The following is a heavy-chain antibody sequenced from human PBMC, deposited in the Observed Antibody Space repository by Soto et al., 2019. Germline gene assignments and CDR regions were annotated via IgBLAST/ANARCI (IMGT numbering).Heavy chain of an antibody. J-gene: IGHJ3*02. V-gene: IGHV1-69*06. Sequence: GASVKVSGKASGGTFSSYAISWVRQAPGQGLEWMGGIIPIFGTANYAQKFQGRVTITADKSTSTAYMELSSLRSEDTAVYYWASVEAWNDPNAIDIWGQGTMVTVSS. CDR1: GGTFSSYA. D-gene: IGHD1-1*01. CDR3: ASVEAWNDPNAIDI. CDR2: IIPIFGTA.